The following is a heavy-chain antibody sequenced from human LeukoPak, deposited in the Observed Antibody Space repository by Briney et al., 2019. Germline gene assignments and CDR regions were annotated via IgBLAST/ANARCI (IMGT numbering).Heavy chain of an antibody. CDR2: IYYSGST. V-gene: IGHV4-39*01. J-gene: IGHJ3*02. CDR1: GGSISSSSYY. CDR3: AGPHDYSNYGGAFDI. D-gene: IGHD4-11*01. Sequence: PSETLSLTCTVSGGSISSSSYYWGWIRQPPGKGLEWIGSIYYSGSTYYNPSLKSRVTISVDTSKNQFSLKLSSVTAADTAVYYCAGPHDYSNYGGAFDIWGQGTMVTVSS.